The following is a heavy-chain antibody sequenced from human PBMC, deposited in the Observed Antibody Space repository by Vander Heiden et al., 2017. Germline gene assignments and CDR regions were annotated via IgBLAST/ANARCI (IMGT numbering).Heavy chain of an antibody. V-gene: IGHV4-34*01. Sequence: QVQLQQWGAGLLKPSETLSLTCAVYGGSFSGYYWSWIRQPPGKGLEWIGEINHSGSTNYNPSLKSRVTISVDTSKNQFSLKLSSVTAADTAVYYCASATGTKIGGSGYYYGMDVWGQGTTGTVAS. CDR3: ASATGTKIGGSGYYYGMDV. J-gene: IGHJ6*02. D-gene: IGHD4-17*01. CDR2: INHSGST. CDR1: GGSFSGYY.